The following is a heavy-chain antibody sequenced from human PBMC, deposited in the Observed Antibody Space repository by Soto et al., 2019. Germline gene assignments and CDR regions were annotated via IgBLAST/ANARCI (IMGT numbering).Heavy chain of an antibody. CDR1: GFTFSSYW. V-gene: IGHV3-7*01. Sequence: EVQLVESGGGLVQPGGSLRLSCAASGFTFSSYWMSWVRQAPGKGLEWVANIKQDGSEKYYVDSVKGRFTISRDNAKNSLYLQMNILRAEDTAVYYCERVLYCSGGSCYGYYYYMDVWGKGTTVTVSS. D-gene: IGHD2-15*01. CDR3: ERVLYCSGGSCYGYYYYMDV. CDR2: IKQDGSEK. J-gene: IGHJ6*03.